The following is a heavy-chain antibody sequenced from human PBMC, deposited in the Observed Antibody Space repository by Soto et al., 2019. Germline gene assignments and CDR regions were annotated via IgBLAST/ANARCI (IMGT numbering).Heavy chain of an antibody. CDR1: GFIFSSAW. CDR2: IKSKSDGGTR. CDR3: VEGWNDF. J-gene: IGHJ4*02. V-gene: IGHV3-15*01. D-gene: IGHD1-1*01. Sequence: EVQVVESGGDLVKPGGSRRLSCATSGFIFSSAWMSWVRQAPGKGLAWVGRIKSKSDGGTRDYAAPVNGRFNISRDDSKNMVYLQMNSLTAEDTAVYYCVEGWNDFWGQGTLVTVSS.